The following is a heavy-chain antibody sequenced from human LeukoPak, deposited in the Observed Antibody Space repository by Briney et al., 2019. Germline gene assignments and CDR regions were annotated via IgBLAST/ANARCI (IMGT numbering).Heavy chain of an antibody. CDR1: GFTFSSHG. V-gene: IGHV3-23*01. CDR2: ISPSGGIT. Sequence: GGSLRLSCAASGFTFSSHGMNWVRQAPGKGLEWVSGISPSGGITYYTDSVKGRFTISRDNSKNTQSLQMNSLRAEDTAVYYCAKDWDYYGSGPIDAFDIWGQGTMVTVSS. J-gene: IGHJ3*02. CDR3: AKDWDYYGSGPIDAFDI. D-gene: IGHD3-10*01.